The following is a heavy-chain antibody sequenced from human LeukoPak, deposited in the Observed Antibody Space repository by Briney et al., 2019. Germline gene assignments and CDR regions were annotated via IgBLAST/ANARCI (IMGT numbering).Heavy chain of an antibody. Sequence: PGGSLRLSCAASGFTFSSYGMHWVRQAPGKGLEWVAFIRYDGSNKFYADSVKGRFTISRDNSKNTLYLQMNSLRAEDTAVYYCARDRKDPLGYYYMDVWGKGTTVTVSS. J-gene: IGHJ6*03. D-gene: IGHD1-14*01. V-gene: IGHV3-30*02. CDR2: IRYDGSNK. CDR3: ARDRKDPLGYYYMDV. CDR1: GFTFSSYG.